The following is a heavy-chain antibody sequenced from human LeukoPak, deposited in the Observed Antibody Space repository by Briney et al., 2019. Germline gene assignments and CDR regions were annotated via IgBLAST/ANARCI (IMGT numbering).Heavy chain of an antibody. CDR3: ARDHLPVRNCTNGVCERQIQH. J-gene: IGHJ1*01. CDR1: GGTFSSYV. D-gene: IGHD2-8*01. CDR2: IIPIFGTA. Sequence: SVKVSCKASGGTFSSYVISWVRQAPGQGLEWMGRIIPIFGTANYAQKIQGRVTITTDESTSTAYMELSSLRSEDTAVYYCARDHLPVRNCTNGVCERQIQHWGQGTLVTVSS. V-gene: IGHV1-69*05.